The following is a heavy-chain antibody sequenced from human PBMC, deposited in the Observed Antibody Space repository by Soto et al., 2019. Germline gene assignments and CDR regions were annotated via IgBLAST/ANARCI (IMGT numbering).Heavy chain of an antibody. J-gene: IGHJ4*02. CDR3: ARLEGLATISYYFDY. Sequence: QLQLQESGPGLVKPSETLSLTCTVSGGSVSSSNYYWGWIRQSPGKGLEWIGSIYYSGSTYYSPSLESRVTISVDKSKNQFSLKVISVTAADTAVYYCARLEGLATISYYFDYWGQGTLVTVSS. CDR1: GGSVSSSNYY. CDR2: IYYSGST. V-gene: IGHV4-39*01. D-gene: IGHD3-9*01.